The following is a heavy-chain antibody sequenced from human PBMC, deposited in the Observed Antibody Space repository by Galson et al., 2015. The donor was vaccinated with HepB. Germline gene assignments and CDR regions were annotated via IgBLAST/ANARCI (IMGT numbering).Heavy chain of an antibody. CDR2: IGAADDP. Sequence: SLRLSCAASGFTFSSYDMHWVRQTTGKGLEWVSAIGAADDPYYADSVKGRFTISRDNSKNTLFLQMNSLRAEDTAMYYCARDDDGSGYQRTFDLWGQGTMVTVSS. V-gene: IGHV3-13*05. CDR1: GFTFSSYD. D-gene: IGHD3-22*01. CDR3: ARDDDGSGYQRTFDL. J-gene: IGHJ3*01.